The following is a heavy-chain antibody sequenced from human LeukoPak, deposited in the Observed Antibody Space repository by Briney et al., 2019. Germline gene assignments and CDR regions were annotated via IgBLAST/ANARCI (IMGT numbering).Heavy chain of an antibody. Sequence: GGSLRLSCAASGFTFGSYGMHWVRQAPGKGLEWVAFIRYDGSNKYYADSVKGRFTISRDNSKNTLYLQMNSLRAEDTAEYYCAKDYDDIVVVPAAIDYWGQGTLVTVSS. CDR2: IRYDGSNK. D-gene: IGHD2-2*01. J-gene: IGHJ4*02. V-gene: IGHV3-30*02. CDR3: AKDYDDIVVVPAAIDY. CDR1: GFTFGSYG.